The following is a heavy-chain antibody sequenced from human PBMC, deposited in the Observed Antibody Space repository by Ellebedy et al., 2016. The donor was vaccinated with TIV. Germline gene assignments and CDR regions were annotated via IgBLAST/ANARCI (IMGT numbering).Heavy chain of an antibody. Sequence: GESLKISXAASGFTFSSYSMNWVRQAPGKGLEWVSSISSSSSYIYYADSVKGRFTISRDNAKNSLYLQMNSLRAEDTAVYYCARGLPAAMGMDDAFDIWGQGTMVTVSS. J-gene: IGHJ3*02. V-gene: IGHV3-21*01. CDR2: ISSSSSYI. CDR1: GFTFSSYS. CDR3: ARGLPAAMGMDDAFDI. D-gene: IGHD2-2*01.